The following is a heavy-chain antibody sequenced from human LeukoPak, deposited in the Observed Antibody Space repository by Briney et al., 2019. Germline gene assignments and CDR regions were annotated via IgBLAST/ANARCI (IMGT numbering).Heavy chain of an antibody. J-gene: IGHJ4*02. D-gene: IGHD6-19*01. Sequence: GGSLRLSCAASGFTFSSYVMSWVRQAPGKGLEWVANIKEDGSEKYYVDSVKGRFTISRDNAKNSLYLQMNSLRAEDTAVYYCARRYSSGWFYWGQGTLVTVSS. CDR1: GFTFSSYV. CDR2: IKEDGSEK. CDR3: ARRYSSGWFY. V-gene: IGHV3-7*04.